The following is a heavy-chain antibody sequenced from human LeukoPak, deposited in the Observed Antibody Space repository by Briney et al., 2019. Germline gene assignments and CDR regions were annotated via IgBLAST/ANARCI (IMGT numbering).Heavy chain of an antibody. CDR2: INWNGGST. D-gene: IGHD1-7*01. V-gene: IGHV3-20*04. CDR3: ARDDWNSPFDY. J-gene: IGHJ4*02. Sequence: GGSLRLSCAASGFTFDDYAMHWVRQAPGKGLEWVSGINWNGGSTGYADSVKGRFTISRDNAKNSLYLQMNSLRAEDTALYYCARDDWNSPFDYWGQGTLVTVSS. CDR1: GFTFDDYA.